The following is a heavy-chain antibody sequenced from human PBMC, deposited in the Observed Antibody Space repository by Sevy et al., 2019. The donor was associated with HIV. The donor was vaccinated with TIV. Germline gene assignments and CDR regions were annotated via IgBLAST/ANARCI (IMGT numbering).Heavy chain of an antibody. CDR2: IYWDDDT. CDR3: AHRRSKGITITEFDY. J-gene: IGHJ4*02. Sequence: SGPTLVKPTQTLTLTCSFSGFSFTTSGVGLGWIRQPPGKSLEWLAMIYWDDDTGYNPSRRSRLTITKATSGDQVVLTMADLDPVDTGTYYCAHRRSKGITITEFDYWGQGILVTVSS. D-gene: IGHD3-9*01. CDR1: GFSFTTSGVG. V-gene: IGHV2-5*02.